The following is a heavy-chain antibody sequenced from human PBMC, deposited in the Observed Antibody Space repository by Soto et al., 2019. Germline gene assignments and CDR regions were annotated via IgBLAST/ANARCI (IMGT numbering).Heavy chain of an antibody. J-gene: IGHJ5*02. Sequence: GGSLRLSCAASGFTFSSLGMHWVRQAPGKGLEWVAVTSYDGSNKYYADSVKGRFTISRDNSKKMLYLQMNSLRAEDTAVYYCAKDAYSSGRNWFDPWGQGTLVTVSS. D-gene: IGHD6-19*01. CDR2: TSYDGSNK. CDR1: GFTFSSLG. V-gene: IGHV3-30*18. CDR3: AKDAYSSGRNWFDP.